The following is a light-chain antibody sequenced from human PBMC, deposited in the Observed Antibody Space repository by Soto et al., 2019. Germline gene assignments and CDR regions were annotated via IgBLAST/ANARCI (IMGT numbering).Light chain of an antibody. V-gene: IGKV2D-29*01. J-gene: IGKJ1*01. CDR2: EVS. CDR3: MQTKQLPLT. Sequence: ILMTQTPLSLSVTLGQPASISCKSSQSLLHSDGKTYLYWYLQRPGQPPQLLMSEVSDRFSGVPDRFIGTGSGTDFPLTISRVEAEDVGLYSCMQTKQLPLTFGPGTKVEVK. CDR1: QSLLHSDGKTY.